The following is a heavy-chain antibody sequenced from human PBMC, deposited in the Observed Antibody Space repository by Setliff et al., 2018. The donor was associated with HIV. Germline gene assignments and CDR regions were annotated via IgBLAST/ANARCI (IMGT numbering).Heavy chain of an antibody. Sequence: SETLSLTCAVSGYSISSGYYWGWIRQPPGEGLEWIGEIYHSGTIYYNPSHKSRVTISLDKSNNQFSLNLRSVTAADTAVYYCASSRGFYALPSWGQGTLVTVSS. V-gene: IGHV4-38-2*01. CDR3: ASSRGFYALPS. D-gene: IGHD3-22*01. CDR2: IYHSGTI. J-gene: IGHJ5*02. CDR1: GYSISSGYY.